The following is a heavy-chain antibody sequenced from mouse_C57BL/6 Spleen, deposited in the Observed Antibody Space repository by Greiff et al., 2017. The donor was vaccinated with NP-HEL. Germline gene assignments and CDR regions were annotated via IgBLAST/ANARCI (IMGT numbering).Heavy chain of an antibody. D-gene: IGHD1-1*01. J-gene: IGHJ2*01. CDR2: IDPETGGT. V-gene: IGHV1-15*01. CDR1: GYTFTDYE. CDR3: TRGGGYYYGSSY. Sequence: QVQLQQSGAELVRPGASVTLSCKASGYTFTDYEMHWVKQTPVHGLEWIGAIDPETGGTAYNQKFKGKAILTADKSSSTAYMELRSLTSEDSAVYYCTRGGGYYYGSSYWGQGTTLTVSS.